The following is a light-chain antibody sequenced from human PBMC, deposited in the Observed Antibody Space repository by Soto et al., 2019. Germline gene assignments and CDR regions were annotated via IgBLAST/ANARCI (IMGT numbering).Light chain of an antibody. CDR2: KAS. Sequence: DIQMTQSPSTLSASVGDRVTITCRASQSVSSWLAWYQQKPGKAPKLLIYKASSLHSGVPSRFSGSGSGTEFTLTISSLQPDDFATYYCQHYNSYSEAFDQGTKVDIK. CDR3: QHYNSYSEA. J-gene: IGKJ1*01. CDR1: QSVSSW. V-gene: IGKV1-5*03.